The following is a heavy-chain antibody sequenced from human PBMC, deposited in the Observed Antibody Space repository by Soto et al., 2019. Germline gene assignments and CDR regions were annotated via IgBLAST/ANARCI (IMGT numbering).Heavy chain of an antibody. J-gene: IGHJ5*02. Sequence: QVQLVESGGGVVQPGRSLRLSCAASGFTFSSYAMHWVRQAPGKGLEWVAVISYDGSNKYYADSVKGRFTISRDNSKNTLYLHMNSMRAEDTAAYDCARGGDVCSSTSCHGLHGFDPWGQGTLVTVSS. D-gene: IGHD2-2*01. CDR1: GFTFSSYA. CDR2: ISYDGSNK. CDR3: ARGGDVCSSTSCHGLHGFDP. V-gene: IGHV3-30-3*01.